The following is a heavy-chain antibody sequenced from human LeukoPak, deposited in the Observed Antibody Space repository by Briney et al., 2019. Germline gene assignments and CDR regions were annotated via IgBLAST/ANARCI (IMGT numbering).Heavy chain of an antibody. Sequence: GGSLRLSCAASGFTFSHYGMHWVRQAPGKGLEWVAVIWSDAANQYYSDSVKGRFTISRDNFKRTVSLQMNSLRAEDTAVYYCVKDAQRGFDYSNSLQHWGQGSLVTVSS. CDR2: IWSDAANQ. CDR3: VKDAQRGFDYSNSLQH. V-gene: IGHV3-33*06. J-gene: IGHJ4*02. D-gene: IGHD4-11*01. CDR1: GFTFSHYG.